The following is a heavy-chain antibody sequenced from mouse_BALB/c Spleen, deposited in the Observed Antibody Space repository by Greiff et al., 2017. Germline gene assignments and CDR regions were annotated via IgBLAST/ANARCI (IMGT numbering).Heavy chain of an antibody. CDR2: INPNNGGT. CDR3: ARGNYYGSSPTLYYAMDY. V-gene: IGHV1-18*01. CDR1: GYKFTEYT. D-gene: IGHD1-1*01. Sequence: EVQLQQSGPELVKPGASVKISCKTSGYKFTEYTMHWVKQSHGKSLEWIGGINPNNGGTSYNQKFKGKATLTVDKSSSTAYMELRSLTSEDSAVYYCARGNYYGSSPTLYYAMDYWGQGTSVTVSS. J-gene: IGHJ4*01.